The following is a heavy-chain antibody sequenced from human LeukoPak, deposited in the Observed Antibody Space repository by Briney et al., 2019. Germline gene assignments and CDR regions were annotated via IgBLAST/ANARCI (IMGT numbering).Heavy chain of an antibody. CDR2: ISGSGGST. CDR3: AKVNYDCWSASLDAFDI. D-gene: IGHD3-3*01. Sequence: GGSLRLSCAASGFTFSSYAMSWVRQAPGKGLEWVSAISGSGGSTYYADSVKGRFTISRDNSKNTLYLQMNSLRAEDTAVYYCAKVNYDCWSASLDAFDIWGQRTMVTVSS. CDR1: GFTFSSYA. V-gene: IGHV3-23*01. J-gene: IGHJ3*02.